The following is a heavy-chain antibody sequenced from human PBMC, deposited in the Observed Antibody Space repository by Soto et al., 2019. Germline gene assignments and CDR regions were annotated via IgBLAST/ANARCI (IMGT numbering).Heavy chain of an antibody. CDR2: INAGNGNT. CDR3: ARGPSIAVAAFDY. V-gene: IGHV1-3*01. Sequence: ASVKVSCKASGYTFTSYAMHWVRQAPGQRLEWMGWINAGNGNTKYSQKFQGRVTITRDTSGSTAYMELSSLRSEDTAVYYCARGPSIAVAAFDYWGQGTLVTVSS. D-gene: IGHD6-19*01. CDR1: GYTFTSYA. J-gene: IGHJ4*02.